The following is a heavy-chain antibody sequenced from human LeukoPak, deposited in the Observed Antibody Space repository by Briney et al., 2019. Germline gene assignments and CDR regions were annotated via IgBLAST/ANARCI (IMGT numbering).Heavy chain of an antibody. J-gene: IGHJ4*02. V-gene: IGHV3-48*03. CDR1: GFTFSSYE. Sequence: PGGSLRLFCAASGFTFSSYEMNWVRHAPGKGLERVSYISSSGSTIYYADSVKGRFTISRDNAKNSLYLQMNSLRAEDTAVYYYARSPVVNDHVDYWGQGTLVTVSS. CDR2: ISSSGSTI. CDR3: ARSPVVNDHVDY. D-gene: IGHD4-23*01.